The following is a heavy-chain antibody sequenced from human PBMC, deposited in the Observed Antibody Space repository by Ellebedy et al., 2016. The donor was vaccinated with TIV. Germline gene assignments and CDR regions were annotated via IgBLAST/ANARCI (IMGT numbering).Heavy chain of an antibody. CDR3: ASRGELPFDY. D-gene: IGHD2-15*01. J-gene: IGHJ4*02. V-gene: IGHV4-39*01. CDR1: GGSISSSSYY. CDR2: IYYSGST. Sequence: MPSETLSLTCTVSGGSISSSSYYWGWIRQPPGKGLEWIGSIYYSGSTYYNPSLKSRVTISVDTSKNQFSLKLSSVTAADTAVYYCASRGELPFDYWGQGTLVTVSS.